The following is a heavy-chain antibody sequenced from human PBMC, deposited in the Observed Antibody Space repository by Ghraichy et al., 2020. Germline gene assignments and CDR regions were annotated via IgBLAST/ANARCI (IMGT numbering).Heavy chain of an antibody. Sequence: GSLRLSCAASGFTFSSYGMHWVRQAPGKGLEWVAVIWYDGSNKYYADSVKGRFTISRDNSKNTLYLQMNSLRAADTAVYYCATTSGGYGPVDYWGQGTLVTVSS. J-gene: IGHJ4*02. D-gene: IGHD5-12*01. CDR1: GFTFSSYG. V-gene: IGHV3-33*01. CDR3: ATTSGGYGPVDY. CDR2: IWYDGSNK.